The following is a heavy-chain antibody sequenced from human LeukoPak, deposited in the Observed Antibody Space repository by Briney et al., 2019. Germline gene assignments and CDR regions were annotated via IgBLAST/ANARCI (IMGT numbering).Heavy chain of an antibody. V-gene: IGHV3-23*01. Sequence: GGSLRLSCAASGFTFSSYAMSWVRQAPGKGLEWVSAVSGSGDNTYYADSVKGRFTISRDNSRDTLYLQMNTLRAEDTAVYYCAKGPYSSSYPANWFDPWGQGTLVTVSS. J-gene: IGHJ5*02. CDR2: VSGSGDNT. D-gene: IGHD6-13*01. CDR3: AKGPYSSSYPANWFDP. CDR1: GFTFSSYA.